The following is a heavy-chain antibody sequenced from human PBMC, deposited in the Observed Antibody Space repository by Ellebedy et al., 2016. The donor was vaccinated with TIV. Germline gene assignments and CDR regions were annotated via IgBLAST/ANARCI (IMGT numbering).Heavy chain of an antibody. Sequence: AASVKVSCKASGGTFSSYAISWVRQAPGQGLEWMGGIIPIFGTANYAQKFQGRVTITADKSTSTAYMELSSLRSEDTAVYYCARGKDLRGQGDYWGQGTLVTVSS. CDR2: IIPIFGTA. V-gene: IGHV1-69*06. CDR1: GGTFSSYA. J-gene: IGHJ4*02. CDR3: ARGKDLRGQGDY.